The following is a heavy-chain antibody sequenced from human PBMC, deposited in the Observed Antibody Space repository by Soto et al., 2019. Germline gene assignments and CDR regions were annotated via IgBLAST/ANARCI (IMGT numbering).Heavy chain of an antibody. CDR3: ARFCISTSCYASFDY. V-gene: IGHV3-30*01. Sequence: ESVKGRFTISRDNSKNTLYLQMNSLRAEDTAVYYCARFCISTSCYASFDYWGQGTLVTVSS. D-gene: IGHD2-2*01. J-gene: IGHJ4*02.